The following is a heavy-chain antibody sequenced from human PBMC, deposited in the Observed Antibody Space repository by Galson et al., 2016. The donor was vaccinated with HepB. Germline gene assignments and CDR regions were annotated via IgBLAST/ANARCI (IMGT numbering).Heavy chain of an antibody. CDR2: IYYSGGV. V-gene: IGHV4-28*05. CDR3: ARTCASDCYSALDI. Sequence: SETLSLTCAVSGYSISDDNWWGWIRQPPGKGLEWIGYIYYSGGVFYNPSLKSRVTLSVDTSKNQFSLKVSSVTAVDTAVYYCARTCASDCYSALDIWGHGTMVTVAS. CDR1: GYSISDDNW. D-gene: IGHD2-21*02. J-gene: IGHJ3*02.